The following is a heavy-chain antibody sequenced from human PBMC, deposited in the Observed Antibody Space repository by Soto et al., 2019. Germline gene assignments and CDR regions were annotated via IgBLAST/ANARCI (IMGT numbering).Heavy chain of an antibody. Sequence: GGSLRLSCAASGFTFSSYGMHWVRQAPGKGLEWVAVISYDGSNKYYADSVKGRFTISRDNSKNTLYLQMNSLRAEDTAVYYCAKDEGYCSSTSCYTYYFDYWGQGTLVTVSS. D-gene: IGHD2-2*02. CDR3: AKDEGYCSSTSCYTYYFDY. CDR1: GFTFSSYG. CDR2: ISYDGSNK. J-gene: IGHJ4*02. V-gene: IGHV3-30*18.